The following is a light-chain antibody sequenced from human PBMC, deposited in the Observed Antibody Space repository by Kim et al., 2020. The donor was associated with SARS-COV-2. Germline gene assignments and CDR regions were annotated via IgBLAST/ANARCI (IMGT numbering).Light chain of an antibody. CDR2: AAS. Sequence: ASVGDRVTITCRERQGSRNYLAWIQQKPGKAPKPLIYAASLLESGVSSKFSGSGSGTDFTLTISSLQPEDFATYYCQQYKSYPLTFGGGTKVDIK. CDR1: QGSRNY. V-gene: IGKV1-16*02. CDR3: QQYKSYPLT. J-gene: IGKJ4*01.